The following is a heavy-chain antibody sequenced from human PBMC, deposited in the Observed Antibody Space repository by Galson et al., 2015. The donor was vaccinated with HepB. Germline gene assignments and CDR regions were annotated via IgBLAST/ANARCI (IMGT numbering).Heavy chain of an antibody. J-gene: IGHJ4*02. D-gene: IGHD6-19*01. Sequence: SLRLSCAASGFTFSSYAMHWVRQAPGKGLEWMAVISYDGSNKYYADSVKGRFTISRDNSKNTLYLQMNSLRAEDTAVYYCARDQYEGSGWYGCVDYWGQGTLVTVSS. CDR1: GFTFSSYA. V-gene: IGHV3-30-3*01. CDR3: ARDQYEGSGWYGCVDY. CDR2: ISYDGSNK.